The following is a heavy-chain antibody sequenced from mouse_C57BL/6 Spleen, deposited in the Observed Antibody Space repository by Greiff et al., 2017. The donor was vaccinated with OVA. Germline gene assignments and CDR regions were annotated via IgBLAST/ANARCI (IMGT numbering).Heavy chain of an antibody. J-gene: IGHJ2*01. CDR2: INPNNGGT. V-gene: IGHV1-18*01. Sequence: EVQLVESGPELVKPGASVKIPCKASGYTFTDYNMDWVKQSHGKSLEWIGDINPNNGGTIYNQKFKGKATLTVDKSSSTAYMELRSLTSEDTAVYYCAREGYYGSSFDYWGQGTTLTVSS. CDR1: GYTFTDYN. D-gene: IGHD1-1*01. CDR3: AREGYYGSSFDY.